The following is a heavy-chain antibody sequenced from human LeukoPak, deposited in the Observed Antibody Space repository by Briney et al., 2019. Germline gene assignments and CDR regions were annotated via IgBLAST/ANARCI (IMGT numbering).Heavy chain of an antibody. J-gene: IGHJ4*02. CDR3: ARRTLSSRDYYFDY. V-gene: IGHV4-30-2*01. D-gene: IGHD6-13*01. Sequence: SQTLSLTCTVSGGSISSGGYYWSWIRQPPGKGLEWIGYIFHSGSAYYNPSLKSRVTISIDRSKNQFSLKLSSVTAADTAVYYCARRTLSSRDYYFDYWGQGTLVTVSS. CDR2: IFHSGSA. CDR1: GGSISSGGYY.